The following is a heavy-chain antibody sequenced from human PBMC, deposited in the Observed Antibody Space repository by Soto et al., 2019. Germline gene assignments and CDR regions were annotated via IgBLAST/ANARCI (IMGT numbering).Heavy chain of an antibody. CDR1: GFTFSSYW. J-gene: IGHJ4*02. CDR2: IKQDGSEK. D-gene: IGHD6-19*01. V-gene: IGHV3-7*05. CDR3: ARVEGSSGWMDYFDY. Sequence: EVQLVVSGGGLVQPGGSLRLSCAASGFTFSSYWMSWVRQAPGKGLEWVANIKQDGSEKYYVDSVKGRFTISRDNAKNSLYMQMNSLRAEDTAVYYCARVEGSSGWMDYFDYWGQGTLVTVSS.